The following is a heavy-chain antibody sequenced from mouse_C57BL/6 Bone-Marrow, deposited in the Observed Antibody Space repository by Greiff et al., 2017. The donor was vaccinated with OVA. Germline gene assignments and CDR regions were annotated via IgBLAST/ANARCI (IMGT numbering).Heavy chain of an antibody. CDR3: TSRDSSGYKFAY. D-gene: IGHD3-2*02. CDR2: IRNKANNHAT. CDR1: GFTFSDAW. J-gene: IGHJ3*01. V-gene: IGHV6-6*01. Sequence: DVMLVESGGGLVQPGGSMKLSCAASGFTFSDAWMDWVRQSPEKGLEWVAEIRNKANNHATYYAESVKGRFTISRDDSKSSVYLQMNSLRAEDTGIYYCTSRDSSGYKFAYWGQGTLVTVSA.